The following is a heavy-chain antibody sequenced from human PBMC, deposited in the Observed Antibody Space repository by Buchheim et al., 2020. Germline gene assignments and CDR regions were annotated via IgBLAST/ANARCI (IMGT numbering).Heavy chain of an antibody. CDR1: GGSISSGSYY. D-gene: IGHD3-16*02. Sequence: QVQLQESGPGLVKPSQTLSLTCTVSGGSISSGSYYWSWIRQPAGKGLEWIGRIYTSGSTNYNPSLKSRVTISVDTSKNQFSLKLSSVTAADTAVYYCASRMITFGGVIVRDYWGKGTL. V-gene: IGHV4-61*02. CDR3: ASRMITFGGVIVRDY. CDR2: IYTSGST. J-gene: IGHJ4*02.